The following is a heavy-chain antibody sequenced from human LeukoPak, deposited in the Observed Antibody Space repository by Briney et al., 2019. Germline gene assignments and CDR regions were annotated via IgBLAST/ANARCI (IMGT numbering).Heavy chain of an antibody. CDR1: GFTFGNYA. CDR2: LTDNGGTT. J-gene: IGHJ3*02. D-gene: IGHD5-24*01. V-gene: IGHV3-23*01. CDR3: VKKRDAFDI. Sequence: GGSLRLSCVASGFTFGNYAMGWLRQAPGRRPEWVSSLTDNGGTTYYVDSVKGRFAISRDNSKNTLYLHMNSLRADDTAVYYCVKKRDAFDIWGQGTVVTVS.